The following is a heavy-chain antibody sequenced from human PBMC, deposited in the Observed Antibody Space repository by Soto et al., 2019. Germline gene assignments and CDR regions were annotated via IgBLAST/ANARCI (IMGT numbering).Heavy chain of an antibody. V-gene: IGHV1-69*13. CDR3: ASRYSSASGYYYGMDV. Sequence: SVKVSCKASGDTFSSYAISWVRQAPGQGLEWMGGIIPIFGTANYAQKFQGRVTITADESTSTAYMELSSLRSEDTAVYYCASRYSSASGYYYGMDVRGQGTTVTVSS. D-gene: IGHD6-6*01. J-gene: IGHJ6*02. CDR1: GDTFSSYA. CDR2: IIPIFGTA.